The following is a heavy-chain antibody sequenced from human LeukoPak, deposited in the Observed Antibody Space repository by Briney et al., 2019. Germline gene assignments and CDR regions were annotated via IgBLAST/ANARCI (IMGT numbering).Heavy chain of an antibody. D-gene: IGHD3-9*01. CDR1: GYTFTSYD. V-gene: IGHV1-8*01. CDR3: AREAGYYLYYYYGMDV. Sequence: GASVKVSCKASGYTFTSYDINWVRQATGQGLGWMGWMNPNSGNTGYARKFQGRVTMTRNTSISTAYMELSSLRSEDTAVYYCAREAGYYLYYYYGMDVWGQGTTVTVSS. J-gene: IGHJ6*02. CDR2: MNPNSGNT.